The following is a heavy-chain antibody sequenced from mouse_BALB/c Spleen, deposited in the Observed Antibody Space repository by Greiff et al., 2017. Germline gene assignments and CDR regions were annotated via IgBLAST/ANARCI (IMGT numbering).Heavy chain of an antibody. D-gene: IGHD2-1*01. V-gene: IGHV1-39*01. CDR2: INPYYGST. Sequence: VQLQQTGPELVKPGASVKISCKASGYSFTDYIMLWVKQSHGKSLEWIGNINPYYGSTSYNLKFKGKATLTVDKSSSTAYMQLNSLTSEDSAVYYCARGLYGNYRDYAMDYWGQGTSVTVSS. CDR1: GYSFTDYI. CDR3: ARGLYGNYRDYAMDY. J-gene: IGHJ4*01.